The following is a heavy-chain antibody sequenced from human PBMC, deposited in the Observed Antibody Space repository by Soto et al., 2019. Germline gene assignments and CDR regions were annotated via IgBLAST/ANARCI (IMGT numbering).Heavy chain of an antibody. CDR2: INPNSGGT. CDR1: GYTFSGYY. CDR3: ARGDSGSYSGSGWFDP. Sequence: GASVKVSCKASGYTFSGYYMHWVRQAPGQGREWMGWINPNSGGTNYAQKFQGWVTMTRDTSISTAYMELSRLTSDDTAVYFCARGDSGSYSGSGWFDPWVQGTLATVSS. D-gene: IGHD1-26*01. J-gene: IGHJ5*02. V-gene: IGHV1-2*04.